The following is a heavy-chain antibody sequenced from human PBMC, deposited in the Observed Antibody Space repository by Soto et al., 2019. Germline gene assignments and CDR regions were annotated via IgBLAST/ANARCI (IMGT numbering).Heavy chain of an antibody. V-gene: IGHV3-15*07. CDR3: TTERGTAYYLDH. J-gene: IGHJ4*02. Sequence: DVQLVEAGGGLVKPGGSLRLSCAASGFTVSDAWMNWVRQAPGKGLEWVGRIKGKTDGGTIDYAAPVKGRFTISRDDSESTLYMEMNSLKTEDTATYFCTTERGTAYYLDHWGQGTLVPVSP. CDR1: GFTVSDAW. D-gene: IGHD1-1*01. CDR2: IKGKTDGGTI.